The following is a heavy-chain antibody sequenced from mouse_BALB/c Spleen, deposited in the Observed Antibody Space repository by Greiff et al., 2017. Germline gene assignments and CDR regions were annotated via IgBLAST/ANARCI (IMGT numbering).Heavy chain of an antibody. V-gene: IGHV10-3*03. CDR1: GFTFNTYA. CDR2: IRSKSNNYAT. CDR3: VRGGLYAMDY. Sequence: EVQLVESGGGLVQPKGSLKFSCAASGFTFNTYAMHWVCQAPGKGLEWVARIRSKSNNYATYYADSVKDRFTISRDDSQSMLYLQMNNLKTEDTAMYYCVRGGLYAMDYWGQGTSVTVSS. D-gene: IGHD3-1*01. J-gene: IGHJ4*01.